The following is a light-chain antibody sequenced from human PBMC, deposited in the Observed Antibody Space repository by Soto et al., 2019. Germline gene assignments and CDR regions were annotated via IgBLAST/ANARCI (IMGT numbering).Light chain of an antibody. CDR3: SSYTSSSTLYV. CDR1: SSDVGGYNY. Sequence: ALTQPASVSGSPGQSITISCTGTSSDVGGYNYVSWYQQHPGKAPKLMIYEVSNRPSGVSNRFSGSKSGNTASLTISGLQAEDEADYYCSSYTSSSTLYVFGTGTKVTVL. J-gene: IGLJ1*01. V-gene: IGLV2-14*01. CDR2: EVS.